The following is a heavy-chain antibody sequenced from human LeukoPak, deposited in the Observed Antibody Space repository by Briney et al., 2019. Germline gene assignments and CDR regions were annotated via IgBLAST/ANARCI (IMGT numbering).Heavy chain of an antibody. CDR3: ARGTYCSSTSCYKRSSFKHAQHFDY. V-gene: IGHV4-39*07. CDR2: IYYSGST. Sequence: PSETLSLTCTVSGGSISSSSYYWGWIRQPPGKGLEWIGSIYYSGSTYYNPSLKSRVTISVDTSKNQFSLKLSSVTAADTAVYYCARGTYCSSTSCYKRSSFKHAQHFDYWGQGTLVTVSS. D-gene: IGHD2-2*02. J-gene: IGHJ4*02. CDR1: GGSISSSSYY.